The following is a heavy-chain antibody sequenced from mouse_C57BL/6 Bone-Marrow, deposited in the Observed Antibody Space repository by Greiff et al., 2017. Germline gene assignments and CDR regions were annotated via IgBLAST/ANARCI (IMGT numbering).Heavy chain of an antibody. CDR3: ARGDYDGGDYAMDY. D-gene: IGHD2-4*01. Sequence: EVKLMESGGGLVKPGGSLKLSCAASGFTFSSYAMSWVRQTPEKRLEWVATISDGGSYTYYPDNVKGRFTISRDNAKNNLYLQMSHLKSEDTAMYYCARGDYDGGDYAMDYWGQGTSVTVSS. V-gene: IGHV5-4*03. CDR1: GFTFSSYA. CDR2: ISDGGSYT. J-gene: IGHJ4*01.